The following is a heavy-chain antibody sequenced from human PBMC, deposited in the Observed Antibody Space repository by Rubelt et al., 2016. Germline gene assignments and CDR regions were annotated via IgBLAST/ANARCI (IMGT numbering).Heavy chain of an antibody. CDR3: ARMAGNYYGMDV. Sequence: QVQLQQWGAGLLKPSETLSLTCAVYGGSFSGYYWSWIRQPPGKGLEWIGEVNHSGSTTYNPSLKSRVTILVDTSKNQFSLKLSSVTAAETAVYDCARMAGNYYGMDVWGQGTTVTVSS. J-gene: IGHJ6*02. D-gene: IGHD5-24*01. CDR2: VNHSGST. V-gene: IGHV4-34*01. CDR1: GGSFSGYY.